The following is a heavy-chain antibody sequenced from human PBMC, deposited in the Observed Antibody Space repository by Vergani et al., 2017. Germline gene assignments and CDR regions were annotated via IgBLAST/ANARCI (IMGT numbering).Heavy chain of an antibody. CDR1: GGSISSYY. Sequence: QVQLQESGPGLVKPSETLSLTCTVSGGSISSYYWCWIRQPPGKGLEWIGYIYYSGSTNYNPSLKSRVTISVDTSKNQFSLKLSSVTAADTAVYYCARIQGGGYNAFDIWGQGTMVTVSS. J-gene: IGHJ3*02. V-gene: IGHV4-59*01. D-gene: IGHD3-22*01. CDR2: IYYSGST. CDR3: ARIQGGGYNAFDI.